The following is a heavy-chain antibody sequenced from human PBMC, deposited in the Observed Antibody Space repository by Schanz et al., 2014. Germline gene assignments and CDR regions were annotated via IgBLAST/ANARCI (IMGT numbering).Heavy chain of an antibody. CDR3: ARGPLGTSP. CDR1: GGTFSSYT. D-gene: IGHD5-12*01. Sequence: QVQLVQSEAEVKKPGSSVKVSCKLSGGTFSSYTISWMRQAPGQGLEWMGWISPYNGNTNYAQKLQGRVTFTADKSTSTAYMELSSLKSEDTAVYYCARGPLGTSPWGQGTLVTVSS. J-gene: IGHJ5*02. CDR2: ISPYNGNT. V-gene: IGHV1-69*08.